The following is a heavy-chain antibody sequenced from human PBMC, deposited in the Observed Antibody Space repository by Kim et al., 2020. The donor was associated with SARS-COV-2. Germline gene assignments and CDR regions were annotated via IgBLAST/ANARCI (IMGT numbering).Heavy chain of an antibody. CDR3: ARDLRQWLFDY. J-gene: IGHJ4*02. CDR1: GFTFSSYG. Sequence: GGSLRLSCAASGFTFSSYGMHWVRQAPGKGLEWVAVIWYDGSNKYYADSVKGRFTISRDNSKNTLYLQMNSLRAEDTAVYYCARDLRQWLFDYWGQGTLVTVSS. CDR2: IWYDGSNK. D-gene: IGHD6-19*01. V-gene: IGHV3-33*08.